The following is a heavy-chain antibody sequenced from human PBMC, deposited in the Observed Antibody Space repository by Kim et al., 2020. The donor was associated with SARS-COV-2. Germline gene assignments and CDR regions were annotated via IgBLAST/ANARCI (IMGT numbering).Heavy chain of an antibody. J-gene: IGHJ4*02. CDR1: GFTFNTYD. Sequence: GGSLRLSCAAFGFTFNTYDMNWVRQAPGKGLQCVSTIRGTDGSTYYADSVKGRFTISRDNSKNTLYLQMNSLRAEDTAVYYCAKGYYCTTTTCYAYWGQGTLVTVSS. D-gene: IGHD2-2*01. CDR3: AKGYYCTTTTCYAY. CDR2: IRGTDGST. V-gene: IGHV3-23*01.